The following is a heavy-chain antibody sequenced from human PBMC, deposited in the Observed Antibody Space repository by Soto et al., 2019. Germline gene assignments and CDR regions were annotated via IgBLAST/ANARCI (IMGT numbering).Heavy chain of an antibody. CDR2: INPNSGGT. D-gene: IGHD3-10*01. CDR1: GYTFTGYY. Sequence: ASVKGSCKAAGYTFTGYYMHWVRQAPGQGLEWMGWINPNSGGTNYAQKFQGWVTMTRDTSISTAYMELSRLRSDDTAVYYCARGSGSYVWYFDLWGRGTLVTVSS. V-gene: IGHV1-2*04. CDR3: ARGSGSYVWYFDL. J-gene: IGHJ2*01.